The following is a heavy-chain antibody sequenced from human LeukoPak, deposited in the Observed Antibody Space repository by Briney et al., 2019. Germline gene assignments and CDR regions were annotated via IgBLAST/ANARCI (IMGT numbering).Heavy chain of an antibody. CDR2: IYYSGST. CDR1: GGSISSYY. J-gene: IGHJ4*02. Sequence: SETLSFTCTVSGGSISSYYWSWIRQPPGKGLEWIGYIYYSGSTNYNPSLKSRVTISVDTSKNQFSLKLSSVTAADTAVYYCARSAYYDYVWGSYRVAYFDYWGQGTLVTVSS. CDR3: ARSAYYDYVWGSYRVAYFDY. V-gene: IGHV4-59*12. D-gene: IGHD3-16*02.